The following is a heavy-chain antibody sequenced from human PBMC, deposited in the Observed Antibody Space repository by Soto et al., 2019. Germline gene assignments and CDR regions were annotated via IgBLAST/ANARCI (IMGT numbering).Heavy chain of an antibody. CDR1: GGSISSYY. J-gene: IGHJ4*02. CDR2: IYYSGST. D-gene: IGHD3-22*01. CDR3: ARGDDSSGYYPREFDY. Sequence: PSETLSLTCTVSGGSISSYYWSWIRQPPGKGLEWIGYIYYSGSTNYNPSLKSRVTISVDTSKNQFSLKLSSVTAADTAVYYCARGDDSSGYYPREFDYWGQGTLVTVSS. V-gene: IGHV4-59*01.